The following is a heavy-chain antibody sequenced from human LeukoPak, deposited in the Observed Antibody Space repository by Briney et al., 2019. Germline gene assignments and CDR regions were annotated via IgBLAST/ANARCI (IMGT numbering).Heavy chain of an antibody. J-gene: IGHJ4*02. D-gene: IGHD3-10*01. CDR3: VKKFASGAYPYDY. V-gene: IGHV3-64*05. CDR1: GFTLSTSP. CDR2: ISSGGGIT. Sequence: GGSLRLSRSASGFTLSTSPMHWARQAPGRRLEYVSGISSGGGITDYADSVKGRFIISRDNSKNTLYVQMSSLRVEDTAVYYCVKKFASGAYPYDYWGQGILVTVSS.